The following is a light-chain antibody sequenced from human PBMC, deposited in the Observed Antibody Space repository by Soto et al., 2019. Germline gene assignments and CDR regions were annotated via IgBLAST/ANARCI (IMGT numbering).Light chain of an antibody. V-gene: IGKV3-11*01. Sequence: EIVMTQSPATLSVSPGERAALSCRASQSVSTYLAWYQQKPGQAPRLFIYDASNRATGIPARFSGSGSGTDFTLTISSLEPEDFAVYYCQQRSEWPITFGQGTRLEIK. CDR2: DAS. CDR1: QSVSTY. CDR3: QQRSEWPIT. J-gene: IGKJ5*01.